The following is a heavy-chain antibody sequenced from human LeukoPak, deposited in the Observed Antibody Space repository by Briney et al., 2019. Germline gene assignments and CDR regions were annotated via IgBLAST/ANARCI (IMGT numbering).Heavy chain of an antibody. CDR1: GFTFSSYE. D-gene: IGHD3-10*02. J-gene: IGHJ6*04. Sequence: GGALRLSCAASGFTFSSYEMNWVRQAPGKGLEWVSYISSSGSTIYYADSVKGRFTISRDNAKNSLYLQMNSLRAEDTAVYYCAELGITMIGGVWGKGTTVTISS. CDR3: AELGITMIGGV. V-gene: IGHV3-48*03. CDR2: ISSSGSTI.